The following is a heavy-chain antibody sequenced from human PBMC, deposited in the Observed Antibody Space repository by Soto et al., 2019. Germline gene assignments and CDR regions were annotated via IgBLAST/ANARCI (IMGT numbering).Heavy chain of an antibody. D-gene: IGHD3-3*01. CDR3: ARGGGVGVAGSAAFDM. V-gene: IGHV1-2*02. Sequence: QLHLVQSGAVVKKPGASVTVSCSASGYPVTAYYMHWVRQAPGRGLEWMGGINPATGAAKYTQTFPGRVTMTRDTSTRTVFMELSGLTSEDTAGFYCARGGGVGVAGSAAFDMWGQGTLVTVSS. CDR1: GYPVTAYY. CDR2: INPATGAA. J-gene: IGHJ3*02.